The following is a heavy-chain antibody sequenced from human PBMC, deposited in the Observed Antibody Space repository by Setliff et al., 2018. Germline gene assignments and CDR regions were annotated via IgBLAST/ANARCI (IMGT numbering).Heavy chain of an antibody. CDR3: TTDPYWSDY. J-gene: IGHJ4*02. D-gene: IGHD2-8*02. CDR2: IKSKPDGGTT. V-gene: IGHV3-15*01. CDR1: GFTFTNSW. Sequence: PGGSLRLSCAASGFTFTNSWMNWVRQAPGKGLEWVGRIKSKPDGGTTDYVAPVKGRFTISRDDSESTLYLQMNSLKTEDTAVYYCTTDPYWSDYWGQGTLVTVSS.